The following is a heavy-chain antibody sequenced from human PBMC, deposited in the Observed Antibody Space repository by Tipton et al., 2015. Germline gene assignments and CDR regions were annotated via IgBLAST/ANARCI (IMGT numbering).Heavy chain of an antibody. Sequence: TLSLTCSVSGGSISSSSYVWGWIRQPPGKGLEWLGTIDYSGSTSHNPSLMSRVSISVDTSKNQFSLKLYSVTAADTAVYYCARASIIQGYYHDSSRYYLFNSWGQGTLVTVSS. J-gene: IGHJ1*01. D-gene: IGHD3-22*01. CDR3: ARASIIQGYYHDSSRYYLFNS. CDR2: IDYSGST. CDR1: GGSISSSSYV. V-gene: IGHV4-39*01.